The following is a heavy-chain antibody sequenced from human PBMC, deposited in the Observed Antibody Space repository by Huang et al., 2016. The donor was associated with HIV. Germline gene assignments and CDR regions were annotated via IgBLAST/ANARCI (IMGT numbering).Heavy chain of an antibody. D-gene: IGHD1-1*01. CDR1: GDSVDSSYSS. V-gene: IGHV4-39*02. Sequence: QVQLQESGQGLVKPSDTLSLPCIVSGDSVDSSYSSWGWVRQPPGKGLEWMGGIYSNGNTYYNKDLNRRITISVDTAKNHFSLNLKTVTAADTAVYYCSRGPSTPATELWGQGTMVTVSS. J-gene: IGHJ3*01. CDR3: SRGPSTPATEL. CDR2: IYSNGNT.